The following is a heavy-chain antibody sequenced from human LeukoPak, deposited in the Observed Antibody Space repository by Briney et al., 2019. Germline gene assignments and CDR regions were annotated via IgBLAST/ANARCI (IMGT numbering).Heavy chain of an antibody. CDR2: IKEDGSEK. CDR1: EFTFNWYW. J-gene: IGHJ5*02. Sequence: AGGSLRLSCAASEFTFNWYWMSWVRQAPGKGLEWVANIKEDGSEKYYVDSVKGRFTISRDNAKNTLYLQMNSLRAEDTAMYYCVRSDWFDNWGQGTLVTVSS. V-gene: IGHV3-7*05. CDR3: VRSDWFDN.